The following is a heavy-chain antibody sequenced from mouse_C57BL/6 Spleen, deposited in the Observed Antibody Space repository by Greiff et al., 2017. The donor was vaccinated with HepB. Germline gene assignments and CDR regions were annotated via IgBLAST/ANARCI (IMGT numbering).Heavy chain of an antibody. J-gene: IGHJ3*01. D-gene: IGHD2-2*01. CDR2: ISDGGSYT. V-gene: IGHV5-4*03. CDR1: GFTFSSYA. CDR3: ARYDGSPFAY. Sequence: EVKLVESGGGLVKPGGSLKLSCAASGFTFSSYAMSWVRQTPEKRLEWVATISDGGSYTYYPDNVKGRFTISRDNAKNNLYLQMSHLKSEDTAMYYCARYDGSPFAYWGQGTLVTVSA.